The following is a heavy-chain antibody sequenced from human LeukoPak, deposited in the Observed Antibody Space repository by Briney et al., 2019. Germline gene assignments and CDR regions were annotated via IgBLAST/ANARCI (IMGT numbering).Heavy chain of an antibody. CDR1: GFTLSSNW. CDR3: ARWGQTSGYYYVDN. J-gene: IGHJ4*02. CDR2: INQDGSVK. D-gene: IGHD5-12*01. Sequence: TGGSLRLSCGASGFTLSSNWMTWVRQAPGRGLEWVASINQDGSVKYYVDSVKGRFTTSRDNARNSLSLQMNSLGVGDTAVYFCARWGQTSGYYYVDNWGQGTLVTVSS. V-gene: IGHV3-7*01.